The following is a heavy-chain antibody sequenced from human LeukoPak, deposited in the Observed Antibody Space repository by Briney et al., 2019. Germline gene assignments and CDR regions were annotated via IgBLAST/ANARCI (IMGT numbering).Heavy chain of an antibody. CDR2: IKSKTDGGTT. CDR1: GFTFSNAW. Sequence: PGGSLRLSCAASGFTFSNAWMSWVRQAPGKGLEWVGRIKSKTDGGTTDYAAPVKGRFTISRDDSKNTLYLQMNSLKTEDTAVYYCTTGVVVVAATGYYYMDVWGKGTTVTISS. J-gene: IGHJ6*03. CDR3: TTGVVVVAATGYYYMDV. D-gene: IGHD2-15*01. V-gene: IGHV3-15*01.